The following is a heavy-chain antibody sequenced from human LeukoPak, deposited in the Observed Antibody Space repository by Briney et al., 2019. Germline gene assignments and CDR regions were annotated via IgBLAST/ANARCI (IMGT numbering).Heavy chain of an antibody. Sequence: SETLSLTCTVSGGSISSGSYYWSRIRQPAGKGLECIGRIYTSGSTNYNPSLKSRVTISVDTSKNQFSLKLSSVTAADTAVYYCARDPGITGTDYYMDVWGKGTTVTVSS. V-gene: IGHV4-61*02. D-gene: IGHD1-7*01. CDR2: IYTSGST. J-gene: IGHJ6*03. CDR3: ARDPGITGTDYYMDV. CDR1: GGSISSGSYY.